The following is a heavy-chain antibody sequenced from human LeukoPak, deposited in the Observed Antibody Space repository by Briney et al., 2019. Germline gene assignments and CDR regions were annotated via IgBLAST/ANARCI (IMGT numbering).Heavy chain of an antibody. CDR2: ISGSGNKI. V-gene: IGHV3-48*03. J-gene: IGHJ4*02. CDR1: GFTFRTCE. CDR3: ARESGLGVISRYSDF. Sequence: GGSLRLSCAASGFTFRTCEMIWVRQAPGKGLEWVSYISGSGNKIYYADSVKGRFTISRDNARNSLYLQMNSRRVEDTALYYCARESGLGVISRYSDFWGQGTLVTVSP. D-gene: IGHD2-21*01.